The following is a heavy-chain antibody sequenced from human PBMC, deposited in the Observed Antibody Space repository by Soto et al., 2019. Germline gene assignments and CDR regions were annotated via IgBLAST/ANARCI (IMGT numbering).Heavy chain of an antibody. Sequence: ESMSLACAASGFPFSSYTMNCVRPAPGMGLEWVSSISSSSTYMYYADSVKGRFTISRDNAKNSLYLQMNSLRAEDTAIYYCARHVGVNKVTNPWFDPWGQGSLVTFSS. V-gene: IGHV3-21*01. CDR1: GFPFSSYT. CDR2: ISSSSTYM. J-gene: IGHJ5*02. CDR3: ARHVGVNKVTNPWFDP. D-gene: IGHD4-4*01.